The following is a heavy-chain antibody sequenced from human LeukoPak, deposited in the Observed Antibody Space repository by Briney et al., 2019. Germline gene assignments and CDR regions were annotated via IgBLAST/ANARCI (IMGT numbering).Heavy chain of an antibody. D-gene: IGHD4-17*01. CDR1: GFTFSSYS. V-gene: IGHV3-21*04. CDR2: ISSSSSYI. Sequence: PGGSLRLSCAASGFTFSSYSMNWVRQAPGKGLEWVSSISSSSSYIYYADSVKGRFTISRDNAKNSLYLQMNSLRAEDTALYYCAKGGFGDYVGDWFDPWGQGTLVTVSS. CDR3: AKGGFGDYVGDWFDP. J-gene: IGHJ5*02.